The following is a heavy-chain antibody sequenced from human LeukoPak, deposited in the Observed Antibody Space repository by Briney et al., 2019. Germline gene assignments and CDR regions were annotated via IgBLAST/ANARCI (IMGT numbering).Heavy chain of an antibody. Sequence: SENLSLTCAVDGGSFSGYYWSWIRQPPGKGLEWIGEINHSGSTNYNPSLKSRVTISVDTSKNQFSLKLSSVTAADTAVYHCARGGRFWSGYYRDYWGQGTLVTVSS. D-gene: IGHD3-3*01. CDR2: INHSGST. J-gene: IGHJ4*02. CDR1: GGSFSGYY. V-gene: IGHV4-34*01. CDR3: ARGGRFWSGYYRDY.